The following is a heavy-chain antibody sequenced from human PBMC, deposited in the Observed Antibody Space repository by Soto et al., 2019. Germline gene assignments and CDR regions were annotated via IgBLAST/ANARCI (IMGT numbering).Heavy chain of an antibody. V-gene: IGHV4-59*08. CDR3: ARRSTVTTPYYYYYYMDV. CDR2: IYYSGST. J-gene: IGHJ6*03. D-gene: IGHD4-4*01. Sequence: SETLSLTCTVSGGSISSYYWSWIRQPPGKGLEWIGYIYYSGSTNYNPSLKSRVTISVDTSKNQFALKLSSVTAADTAVYYCARRSTVTTPYYYYYYMDVWGKGTTVTVSS. CDR1: GGSISSYY.